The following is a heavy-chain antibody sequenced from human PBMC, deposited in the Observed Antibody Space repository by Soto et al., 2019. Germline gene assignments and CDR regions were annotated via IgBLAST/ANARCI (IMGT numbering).Heavy chain of an antibody. CDR1: GDSVSSNSAA. Sequence: SQTLSLTCAISGDSVSSNSAAWNLIRQSPSRGLEWLGRTYYRSKWYNDYAVSVKSRITINPDTSKNQFSLQLDSVTPEDTAVYYCARAGGPIAAQIDYWGQGTLVTVSS. V-gene: IGHV6-1*01. J-gene: IGHJ4*02. D-gene: IGHD6-13*01. CDR3: ARAGGPIAAQIDY. CDR2: TYYRSKWYN.